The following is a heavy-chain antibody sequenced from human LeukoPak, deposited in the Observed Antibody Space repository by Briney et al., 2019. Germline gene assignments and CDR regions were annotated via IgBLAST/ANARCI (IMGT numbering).Heavy chain of an antibody. CDR1: GYTFTSYG. D-gene: IGHD1-26*01. CDR3: ARDWGTGIVGATTFDY. Sequence: GASVKVSCKASGYTFTSYGISWVRQAPGQGLEWMGWISAYNGNTNYAQKLQGRVTMTTDTPTSTAYMELRSLRSDDTAVYYCARDWGTGIVGATTFDYWGQGTLVTVSS. V-gene: IGHV1-18*01. CDR2: ISAYNGNT. J-gene: IGHJ4*02.